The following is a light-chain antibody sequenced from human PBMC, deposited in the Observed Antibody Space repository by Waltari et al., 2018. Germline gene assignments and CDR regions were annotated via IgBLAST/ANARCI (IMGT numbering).Light chain of an antibody. CDR3: QQYNNWPPFT. CDR2: GAS. CDR1: QSVSSN. J-gene: IGKJ3*01. Sequence: EIVMTQSPATLSVSPGERAPLPCRASQSVSSNLAWYQQKPGQAPRLLIYGASTRATGIPARFSGSGSGTEFTLTISSMQSEDFAVYYCQQYNNWPPFTFGPGTKVDIK. V-gene: IGKV3-15*01.